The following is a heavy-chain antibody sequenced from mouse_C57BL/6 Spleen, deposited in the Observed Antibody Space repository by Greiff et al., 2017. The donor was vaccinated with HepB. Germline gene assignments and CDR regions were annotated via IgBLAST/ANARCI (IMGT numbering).Heavy chain of an antibody. V-gene: IGHV1-61*01. CDR2: IYPSDSET. J-gene: IGHJ2*01. Sequence: QVQLQQPGAELVRPGSSVKLSCKASGYTFTSYWMDWVKQRPGQGLEWIGNIYPSDSETHYNQKFKDEATLTVDKSSSTAYMQLSSLTSEDSAVYYCARRFITTVVANDYWGQGTTLTVSS. CDR1: GYTFTSYW. D-gene: IGHD1-1*01. CDR3: ARRFITTVVANDY.